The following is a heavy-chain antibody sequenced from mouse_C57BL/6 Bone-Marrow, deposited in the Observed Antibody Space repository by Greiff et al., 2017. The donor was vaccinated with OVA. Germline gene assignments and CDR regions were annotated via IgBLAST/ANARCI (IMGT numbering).Heavy chain of an antibody. CDR1: GYTFTDYE. D-gene: IGHD2-3*01. CDR2: IDPETGGT. V-gene: IGHV1-15*01. CDR3: TRWLLPWYFEV. Sequence: LVESGAELVRPGASVTLSCKASGYTFTDYEMHWVKQTPVHGLEWIGAIDPETGGTAYNQKFKGKAILTADKSSSTAYMELRSLTSEDSAVYYCTRWLLPWYFEVRGTGTTVTVSS. J-gene: IGHJ1*03.